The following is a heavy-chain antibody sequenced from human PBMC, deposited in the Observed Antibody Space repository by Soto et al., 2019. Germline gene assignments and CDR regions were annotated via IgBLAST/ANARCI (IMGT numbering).Heavy chain of an antibody. CDR3: TRGGAARPDY. Sequence: DVVLVNSGGGFVRPGESLRLSCGASGFRFTSFGMNWVRQGPGKGLEWLSYISGLSATTYYADSVRGRFTVSRDNDMNLVFLQLNNLRGDDTAVYYCTRGGAARPDYWGQGSGVVVSS. CDR2: ISGLSATT. CDR1: GFRFTSFG. J-gene: IGHJ4*02. V-gene: IGHV3-48*04. D-gene: IGHD2-15*01.